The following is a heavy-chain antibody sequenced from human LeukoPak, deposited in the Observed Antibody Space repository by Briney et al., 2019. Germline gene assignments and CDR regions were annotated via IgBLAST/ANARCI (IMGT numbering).Heavy chain of an antibody. CDR2: IYHSGST. D-gene: IGHD3-16*02. Sequence: PSGTLSLTCAVSGGSISSSNWWSWVRQPPGKGLEWMGEIYHSGSTNYNPSLKSRVTISVDTSKNQFSLKLSSVTAADTAVYYCARHQLYDYVWGSYLNWFDPWGQGTLVTVSS. CDR3: ARHQLYDYVWGSYLNWFDP. J-gene: IGHJ5*02. V-gene: IGHV4-4*02. CDR1: GGSISSSNW.